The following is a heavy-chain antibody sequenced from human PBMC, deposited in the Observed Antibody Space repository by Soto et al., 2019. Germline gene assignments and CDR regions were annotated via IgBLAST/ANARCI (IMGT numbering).Heavy chain of an antibody. V-gene: IGHV4-30-2*01. J-gene: IGHJ6*02. CDR1: GGSISSGGYS. D-gene: IGHD3-10*01. CDR2: IYHSGST. Sequence: TLSLTCAVSGGSISSGGYSWSWIRQPPGKGLEWVGYIYHSGSTYYNPSLKSRVTISVDRSKNQFSLKLSSVTAADTAVYYCARGNNYYGSGSSLYYYYGMDVWGQGTTVTVSS. CDR3: ARGNNYYGSGSSLYYYYGMDV.